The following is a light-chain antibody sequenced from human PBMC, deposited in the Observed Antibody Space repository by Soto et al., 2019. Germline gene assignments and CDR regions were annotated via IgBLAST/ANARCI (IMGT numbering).Light chain of an antibody. CDR2: WAS. CDR3: QQYYSTPPWT. Sequence: DIVMTQSPDSLAVSLGERATINCKSSQSDLYSSNNKNYLAWYQQKPGQPPKLLIYWASTRESGVPDRFSGSGSGTDFTPTISSLQAEDVAVYYCQQYYSTPPWTFGQGTKVDIK. V-gene: IGKV4-1*01. J-gene: IGKJ1*01. CDR1: QSDLYSSNNKNY.